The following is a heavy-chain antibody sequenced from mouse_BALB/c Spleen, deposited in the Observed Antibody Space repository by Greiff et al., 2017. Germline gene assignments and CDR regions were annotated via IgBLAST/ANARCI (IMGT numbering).Heavy chain of an antibody. CDR3: ARWDYDYDGDY. CDR2: IYPGNGDT. V-gene: IGHV1-12*01. Sequence: QPGAELVKPGASVKMSCKASGYTFTSYNMHWVKQTPGQGLEWIGAIYPGNGDTSYNQKFKGKATLTADKSSSTAYMQLSSLTSEDSAVYYCARWDYDYDGDYWGQGTTLTVSS. CDR1: GYTFTSYN. D-gene: IGHD2-4*01. J-gene: IGHJ2*01.